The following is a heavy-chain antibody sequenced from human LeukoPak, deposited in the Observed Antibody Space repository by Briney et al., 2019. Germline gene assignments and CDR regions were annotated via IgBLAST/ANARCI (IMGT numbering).Heavy chain of an antibody. CDR3: ATEDPRRITNYMDV. CDR2: ISGSGGST. D-gene: IGHD3-10*01. J-gene: IGHJ6*03. V-gene: IGHV3-23*01. CDR1: GFTFSSYA. Sequence: GGSLRLSCAASGFTFSSYAMSWVRQAPGKGLEWVSAISGSGGSTYYADSVKGRFTISRDNTKNTLYLQMNSLRAEDTAVYYCATEDPRRITNYMDVWGKGTTVTVSS.